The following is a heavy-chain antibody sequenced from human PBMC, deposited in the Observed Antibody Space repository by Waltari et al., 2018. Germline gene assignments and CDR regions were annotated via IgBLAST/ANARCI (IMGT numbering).Heavy chain of an antibody. V-gene: IGHV5-51*01. J-gene: IGHJ4*02. CDR2: INPGESHI. Sequence: EVQLVQSGTEVKKPGESLKISCEASGFSFSSYWIAWVRQTPGKGLEWMGIINPGESHIRYSPSFQGQVTISADDSKTTAYLHWTSLNASDSGIYYCARQGFGELYSLDYWGQGTLVTVSS. CDR3: ARQGFGELYSLDY. CDR1: GFSFSSYW. D-gene: IGHD3-10*01.